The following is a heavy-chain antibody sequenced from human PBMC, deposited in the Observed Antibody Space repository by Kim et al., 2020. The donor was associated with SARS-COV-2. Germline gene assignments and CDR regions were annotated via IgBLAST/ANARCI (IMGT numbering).Heavy chain of an antibody. V-gene: IGHV3-23*01. J-gene: IGHJ4*02. CDR1: GFSFSDYA. CDR2: ITGSSDYT. D-gene: IGHD1-7*01. CDR3: AKRVKTGTPGGLDY. Sequence: GGSLRLSCSASGFSFSDYAMNWVRQAPGKGLEWLSSITGSSDYTYYTDSVKGRFTISRDNSRNTLFFQMNNLKAEDTAVYYCAKRVKTGTPGGLDYWGQG.